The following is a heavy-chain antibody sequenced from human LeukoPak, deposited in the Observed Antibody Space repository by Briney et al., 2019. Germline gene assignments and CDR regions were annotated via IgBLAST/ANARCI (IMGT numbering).Heavy chain of an antibody. V-gene: IGHV3-23*01. CDR1: GFAFSSYV. D-gene: IGHD6-13*01. CDR3: AKRGNSWDLFDY. CDR2: IGGSVGSM. Sequence: GGSLRLSCAASGFAFSSYVRSWVRQAPGKGLEWVSNIGGSVGSMFYAASVKGRFAISRDNSKNTLFLQMNNLRVEDTAVYYCAKRGNSWDLFDYRGQGTLVTVSS. J-gene: IGHJ4*02.